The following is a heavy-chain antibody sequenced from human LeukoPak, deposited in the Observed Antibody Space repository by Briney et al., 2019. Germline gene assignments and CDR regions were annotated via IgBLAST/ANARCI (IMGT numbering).Heavy chain of an antibody. V-gene: IGHV3-23*01. J-gene: IGHJ6*02. CDR1: GFTFSSYA. CDR2: ISGSGGST. D-gene: IGHD2-8*01. CDR3: ANGRYCTNGVCRYYGMDV. Sequence: GGSLRLSCAASGFTFSSYAMSWVCQAPGKGLEWVSAISGSGGSTYYADSVKGRFTISRDNSKNTLYLQMNSLRAEDTAVYYCANGRYCTNGVCRYYGMDVWGQGTTVTVSS.